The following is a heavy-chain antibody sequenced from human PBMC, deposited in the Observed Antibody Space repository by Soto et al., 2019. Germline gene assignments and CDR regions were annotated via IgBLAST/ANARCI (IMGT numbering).Heavy chain of an antibody. CDR2: IYYSGST. D-gene: IGHD6-13*01. CDR1: GGSISSSSYY. V-gene: IGHV4-39*01. J-gene: IGHJ4*02. Sequence: QLQLQESGPGLVKPSETLSLTCTVSGGSISSSSYYWGWIRQPPGKGLEWIGSIYYSGSTYYNPSLKSRVTISVDTSKNQFSLKLSSVTAADTAVYYCARQSLIAAAGTGFDCWGQGTLVTVSS. CDR3: ARQSLIAAAGTGFDC.